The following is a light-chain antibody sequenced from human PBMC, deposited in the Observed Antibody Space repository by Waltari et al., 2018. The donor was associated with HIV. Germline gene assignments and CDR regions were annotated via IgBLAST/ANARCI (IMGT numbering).Light chain of an antibody. Sequence: QSALTQPRSVSGSPGQSVTISCPGPSSDVGGYNYVSWYQQHPGKAPKFMIYDVSKRPSGVPDRFSGSKSGNTASLTISGLQAEDEADYYCCSYAGNYTFVFGGGTKLTVL. J-gene: IGLJ2*01. CDR3: CSYAGNYTFV. CDR2: DVS. CDR1: SSDVGGYNY. V-gene: IGLV2-11*01.